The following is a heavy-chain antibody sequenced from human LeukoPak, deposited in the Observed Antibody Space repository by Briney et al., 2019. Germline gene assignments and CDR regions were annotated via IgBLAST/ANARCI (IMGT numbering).Heavy chain of an antibody. CDR3: ARDRHYGSGSSDAFDI. J-gene: IGHJ3*02. CDR2: ISSSTSYI. Sequence: GRSLRLSCAASGFSFSSYSMDWVRQAPGKGLEWVASISSSTSYIYYADSVKGRFTISRDNAENSLYLQMNSLRGEDTAVYYCARDRHYGSGSSDAFDIWGRGTTVTVSS. V-gene: IGHV3-21*01. CDR1: GFSFSSYS. D-gene: IGHD3-10*01.